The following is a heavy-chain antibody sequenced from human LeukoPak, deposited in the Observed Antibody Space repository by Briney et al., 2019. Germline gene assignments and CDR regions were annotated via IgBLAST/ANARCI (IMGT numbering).Heavy chain of an antibody. J-gene: IGHJ5*02. CDR3: ARDFFGGSYSRRFDP. V-gene: IGHV4-39*07. Sequence: SETLSLTCTVSGGSISSSSYYWGWIRQPPGKGLEWIGSIYYSGSTYYNPSLKSRVTISVDTSKNQFSLKLSSATAADTAVYYCARDFFGGSYSRRFDPWGQGTLVTVSS. D-gene: IGHD1-26*01. CDR1: GGSISSSSYY. CDR2: IYYSGST.